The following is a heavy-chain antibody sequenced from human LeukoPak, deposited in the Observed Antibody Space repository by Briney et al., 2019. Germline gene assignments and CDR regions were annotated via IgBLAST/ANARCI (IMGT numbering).Heavy chain of an antibody. J-gene: IGHJ4*02. CDR2: ISSDGSST. V-gene: IGHV3-74*01. CDR1: GFXFSSYW. CDR3: ARLGSGSTLDC. D-gene: IGHD3-10*01. Sequence: GGSLRLSCAASGFXFSSYWMHWVRQAPGKGLMWVSRISSDGSSTIYADSVKGRFTISRDNAKNTLYLQMNSLRAEDTAVYYCARLGSGSTLDCWGQGILVTVSS.